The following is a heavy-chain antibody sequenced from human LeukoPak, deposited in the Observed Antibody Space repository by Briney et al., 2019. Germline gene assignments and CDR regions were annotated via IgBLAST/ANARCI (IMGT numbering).Heavy chain of an antibody. D-gene: IGHD6-19*01. Sequence: SETLSLTCTVSGYSISSGYYWGWIRQPPGKGLEWIGSIYHSGSTYYNPSLKSRVTISVDTSKNQFSLKLSSVTAADTAVYYCARALKAQWLVAAFDIWGQGTMVTVSS. CDR3: ARALKAQWLVAAFDI. J-gene: IGHJ3*02. CDR1: GYSISSGYY. CDR2: IYHSGST. V-gene: IGHV4-38-2*02.